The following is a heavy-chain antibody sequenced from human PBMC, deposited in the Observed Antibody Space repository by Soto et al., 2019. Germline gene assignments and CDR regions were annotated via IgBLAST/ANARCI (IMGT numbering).Heavy chain of an antibody. D-gene: IGHD3-3*01. V-gene: IGHV3-23*01. CDR1: GFNFSNYA. Sequence: EVQLLESGGDFKQPGGSLRLSCAGSGFNFSNYALNWVRQAPGKRLEWVSVISGNSGTTYYAASVKGRFTISRDNPKKTRYLQMNSLRADDTAVDYRANGRATTVFGVITPFDSCGQGTLVPVSS. CDR2: ISGNSGTT. CDR3: ANGRATTVFGVITPFDS. J-gene: IGHJ5*01.